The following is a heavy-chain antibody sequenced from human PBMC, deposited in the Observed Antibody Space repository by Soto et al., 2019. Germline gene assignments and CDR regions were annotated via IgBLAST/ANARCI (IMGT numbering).Heavy chain of an antibody. D-gene: IGHD1-26*01. CDR3: ASDRASYALDS. CDR2: ISANNGNT. Sequence: QVQLVQSGAEVKKPGASVKVSCKASGYTFTSYGISWVRQAPGQGLEWMGWISANNGNTNYAQKPQGRVTMTTDTSTSTAYMALRRLRSADTAVYYCASDRASYALDSWGQGPLVTVSS. CDR1: GYTFTSYG. V-gene: IGHV1-18*01. J-gene: IGHJ4*02.